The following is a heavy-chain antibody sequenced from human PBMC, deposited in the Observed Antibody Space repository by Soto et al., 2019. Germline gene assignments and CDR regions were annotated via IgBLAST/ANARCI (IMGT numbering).Heavy chain of an antibody. Sequence: SETPSLTCTVSGGSISSYYWSWIRQPPGKGLEWIGYISYSGSTNYNSSLKSRVTISVDTSKNQFSLKLSSVTAADTAVYYCAREGVTTSYYYYYGMDVWGQGTTVTVSS. CDR3: AREGVTTSYYYYYGMDV. J-gene: IGHJ6*02. V-gene: IGHV4-59*01. CDR2: ISYSGST. CDR1: GGSISSYY. D-gene: IGHD5-18*01.